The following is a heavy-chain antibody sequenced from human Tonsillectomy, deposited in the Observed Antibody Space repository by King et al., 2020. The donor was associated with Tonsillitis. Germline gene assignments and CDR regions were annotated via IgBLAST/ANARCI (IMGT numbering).Heavy chain of an antibody. Sequence: VQLVESGGGLVKPGGSVILSWSAYGFTFSDYDRSWIRPAPGKRLDWVSYSGSGGTTIYYPDFVKCRFTSSRDKAKKSVYLHMKSLRADDTAVYYCARGLQMTTTKGRFDPWGQGTLLTVSS. D-gene: IGHD5-24*01. CDR3: ARGLQMTTTKGRFDP. CDR1: GFTFSDYD. J-gene: IGHJ5*02. CDR2: SGSGGTTI. V-gene: IGHV3-11*01.